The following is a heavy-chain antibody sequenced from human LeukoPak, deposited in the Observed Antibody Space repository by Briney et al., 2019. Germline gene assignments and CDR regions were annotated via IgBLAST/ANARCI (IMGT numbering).Heavy chain of an antibody. CDR1: GLTFDDYA. CDR3: AKATPSNYGDYLRGYFDY. J-gene: IGHJ4*02. CDR2: ISWNSGSI. D-gene: IGHD4-17*01. Sequence: PGGSLRLSCPASGLTFDDYATHSVRQDPGKCLEWVSGISWNSGSIGYADSVKGRFTISRDNAKNSLYLQMNSLRAEDTALYYCAKATPSNYGDYLRGYFDYWGQGTLVTVSS. V-gene: IGHV3-9*01.